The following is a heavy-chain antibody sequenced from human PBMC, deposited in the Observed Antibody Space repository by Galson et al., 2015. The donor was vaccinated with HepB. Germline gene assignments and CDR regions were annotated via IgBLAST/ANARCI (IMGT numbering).Heavy chain of an antibody. V-gene: IGHV3-33*01. CDR2: IWYDGSNK. CDR1: GFTFSSYG. Sequence: SLRLSCAASGFTFSSYGMHWVRQAPGKGLEWVAVIWYDGSNKYYADSVKGRFTISRDNSKNTLYLQMNSLRAEDTAVYYCARVGVGATVPFDLWGQGTLVTVSA. CDR3: ARVGVGATVPFDL. D-gene: IGHD1-26*01. J-gene: IGHJ4*02.